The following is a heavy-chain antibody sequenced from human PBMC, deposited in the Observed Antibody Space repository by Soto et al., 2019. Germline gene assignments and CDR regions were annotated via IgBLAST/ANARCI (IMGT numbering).Heavy chain of an antibody. J-gene: IGHJ6*01. V-gene: IGHV3-30*18. CDR3: AKDLTVTTRRNYYYYGMDV. CDR1: GFTFSSYG. CDR2: ISYDGSNK. D-gene: IGHD4-17*01. Sequence: QVQLVESGGGVVQPGRSLRLSCAASGFTFSSYGMHWVRQAPGKGLEWVAVISYDGSNKYYADSVKGRFTISRDNSKNTLYLQMNSLRAEDTAVYYCAKDLTVTTRRNYYYYGMDVW.